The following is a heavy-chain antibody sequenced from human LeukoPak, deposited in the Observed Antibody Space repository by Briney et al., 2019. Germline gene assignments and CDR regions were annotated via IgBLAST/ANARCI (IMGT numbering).Heavy chain of an antibody. CDR3: AREDYDFWSGYSRTNWLDP. CDR2: INPNSGGT. CDR1: GYTFTGYY. V-gene: IGHV1-2*02. D-gene: IGHD3-3*01. J-gene: IGHJ5*02. Sequence: GASVKVSCKASGYTFTGYYMHWVRQAPGQGLEWMGWINPNSGGTNYAQKFQGRVTMTRDTSISTAYMELSRLRSDDTAVYYCAREDYDFWSGYSRTNWLDPWGQGTLVTVSS.